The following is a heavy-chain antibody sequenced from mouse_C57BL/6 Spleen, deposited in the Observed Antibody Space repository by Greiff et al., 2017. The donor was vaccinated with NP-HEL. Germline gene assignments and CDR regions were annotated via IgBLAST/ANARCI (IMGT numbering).Heavy chain of an antibody. V-gene: IGHV1-72*01. Sequence: VQLQQPGAELVKPGASVKLSCKASGYTFTSYWMHWVKQRPGRGLEWIGRIDPNSGGTKYNEKFKSKATLTVDKPSSTAYMQLSSLTSEDSAVYYCARGVVDSSGYEDAMDYWGQGTSVTVSS. CDR2: IDPNSGGT. J-gene: IGHJ4*01. CDR3: ARGVVDSSGYEDAMDY. CDR1: GYTFTSYW. D-gene: IGHD3-2*02.